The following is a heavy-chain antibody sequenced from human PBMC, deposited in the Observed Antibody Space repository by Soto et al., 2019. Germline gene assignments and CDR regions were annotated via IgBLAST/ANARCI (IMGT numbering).Heavy chain of an antibody. V-gene: IGHV3-33*01. CDR3: ARGRYSSSRDGMDV. D-gene: IGHD6-6*01. CDR2: IWYDGSNK. CDR1: GFTFSSYG. Sequence: QVQLVESGGGVVQPGRSLRLSCAASGFTFSSYGMHWVRQAPGKGLEWVAVIWYDGSNKYYADSVKGRFTISRDNSKTTLYLQMNSLRAEDTAVYYCARGRYSSSRDGMDVWGQGTTVTVSS. J-gene: IGHJ6*02.